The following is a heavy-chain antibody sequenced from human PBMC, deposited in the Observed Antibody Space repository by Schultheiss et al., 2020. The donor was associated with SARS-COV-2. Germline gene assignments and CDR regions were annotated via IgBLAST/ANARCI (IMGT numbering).Heavy chain of an antibody. D-gene: IGHD2-2*01. CDR1: GFTFSSYA. J-gene: IGHJ3*02. CDR3: AKAGYCSSTSCSEGAFDI. CDR2: ISGSGGST. Sequence: GGSLRLSCAASGFTFSSYAMSWVRQTPGKGLEWVSAISGSGGSTYYADSVKGRFTISRDNSKNTLYLQMNSLRAEDTAVYYCAKAGYCSSTSCSEGAFDIWGQGTMVTVSS. V-gene: IGHV3-23*01.